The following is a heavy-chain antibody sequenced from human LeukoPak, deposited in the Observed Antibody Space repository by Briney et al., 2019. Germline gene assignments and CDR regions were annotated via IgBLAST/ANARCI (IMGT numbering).Heavy chain of an antibody. V-gene: IGHV4-59*01. CDR2: IYYSGST. CDR3: AREVAWFDP. Sequence: SETLSLTCTVSGGSISSYYWSWIRQPPGKGLEWIGYIYYSGSTNYNPSLKSRVTISVDTSKNQFSLKLSSATAADTAVYYCAREVAWFDPWGQGTLVTVSS. D-gene: IGHD2-15*01. J-gene: IGHJ5*02. CDR1: GGSISSYY.